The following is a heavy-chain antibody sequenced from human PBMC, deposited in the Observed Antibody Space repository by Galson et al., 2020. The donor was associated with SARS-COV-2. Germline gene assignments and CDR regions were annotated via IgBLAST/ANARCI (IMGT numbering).Heavy chain of an antibody. D-gene: IGHD3-22*01. Sequence: SETLSLTCAVSGYSISTTNYWGWVRHLPGKGLEWIGSIYPSGSTYYNPSLKSRVTISLDTSRNQFSLTLHSVTAADTALYYCARQGVNMIVLVTVPGWFFDLWGRGTLVSVSS. J-gene: IGHJ2*01. CDR3: ARQGVNMIVLVTVPGWFFDL. V-gene: IGHV4-38-2*01. CDR1: GYSISTTNY. CDR2: IYPSGST.